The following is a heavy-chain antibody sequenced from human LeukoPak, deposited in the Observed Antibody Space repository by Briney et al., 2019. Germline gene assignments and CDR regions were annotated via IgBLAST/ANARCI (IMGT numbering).Heavy chain of an antibody. CDR2: SYYSGST. CDR1: GGSISSYY. J-gene: IGHJ6*02. Sequence: PSETLSLTCTVSGGSISSYYWSWIRKPPGKGLELIGYSYYSGSTNYNPSLASRVTISVDTSKTQFSLKLSSVTAADTAVYYCARRKNYDFWSGSYYYGMDVWGQGTTVTVSS. V-gene: IGHV4-59*08. D-gene: IGHD3-3*01. CDR3: ARRKNYDFWSGSYYYGMDV.